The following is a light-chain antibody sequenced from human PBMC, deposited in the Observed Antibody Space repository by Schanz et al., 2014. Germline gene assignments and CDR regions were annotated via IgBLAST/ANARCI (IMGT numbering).Light chain of an antibody. J-gene: IGKJ2*01. CDR2: DAS. CDR3: QQYNSYSQT. V-gene: IGKV1-5*01. CDR1: QSISGW. Sequence: DIQMTQSPSTLSASVGDRVTITCRASQSISGWLAWFQQKPGKAPKLLVYDASTLESGVPSRFSGSGSGTEFTLTISSLQPDDFATYYCQQYNSYSQTFGQGTRLQIK.